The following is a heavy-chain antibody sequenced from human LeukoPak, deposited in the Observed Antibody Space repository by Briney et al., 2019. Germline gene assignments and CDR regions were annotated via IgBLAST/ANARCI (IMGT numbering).Heavy chain of an antibody. D-gene: IGHD3-3*01. CDR3: ARAPYYDFWSGQYYFGY. Sequence: SETLSLSCSVSGVSIGSYYWSWIRQPPGKGLEWIGNIYYSGSTNYNPSLKSRVTISVDTSKNYFSLKLNSVTAADTAVYYCARAPYYDFWSGQYYFGYWGQGTLVTVSS. V-gene: IGHV4-59*01. CDR2: IYYSGST. CDR1: GVSIGSYY. J-gene: IGHJ4*02.